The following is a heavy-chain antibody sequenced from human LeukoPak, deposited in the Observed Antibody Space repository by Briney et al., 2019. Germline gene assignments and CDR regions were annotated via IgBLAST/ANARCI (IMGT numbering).Heavy chain of an antibody. V-gene: IGHV4-59*01. CDR3: ARGYSSSWDFDY. CDR1: GGSISSYY. D-gene: IGHD6-13*01. CDR2: IYYSGST. Sequence: SETLSLTCTASGGSISSYYWSWIRQPPGKGLEWIGYIYYSGSTNYNPSLKSRVTISVDTSKNQFSLKLSSVTAADTAVYYCARGYSSSWDFDYWGQGTLVTVSS. J-gene: IGHJ4*02.